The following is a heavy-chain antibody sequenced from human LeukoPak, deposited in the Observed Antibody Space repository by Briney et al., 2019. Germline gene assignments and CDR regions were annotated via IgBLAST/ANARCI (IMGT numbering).Heavy chain of an antibody. Sequence: PGGSLRLSCAASGFTFSSYTMNWVRQAPGKGLEWVSSISSRSSYIYYADSVKGRFTISRDNAKNSLYLQMNSLRAEDTAVYYCAELGITMIGGVWGKGTTVTISS. CDR3: AELGITMIGGV. CDR2: ISSRSSYI. D-gene: IGHD3-10*02. CDR1: GFTFSSYT. J-gene: IGHJ6*04. V-gene: IGHV3-21*01.